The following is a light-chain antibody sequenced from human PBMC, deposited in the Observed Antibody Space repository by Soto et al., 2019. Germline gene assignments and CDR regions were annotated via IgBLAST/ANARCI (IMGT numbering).Light chain of an antibody. CDR2: EGS. J-gene: IGLJ2*01. V-gene: IGLV2-23*01. CDR3: CSYAGSITL. Sequence: QSALTQPASVSGSPGQSITISCTGTSSGVGSYNLVSWYQQHPGKAPKLMIYEGSKRPSGVSNRFSGSKSGNTASLTISGLQAEDEADYYCCSYAGSITLFGGGTKLTVL. CDR1: SSGVGSYNL.